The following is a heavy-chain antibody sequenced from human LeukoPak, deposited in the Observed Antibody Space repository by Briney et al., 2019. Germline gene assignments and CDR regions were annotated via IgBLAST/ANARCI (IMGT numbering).Heavy chain of an antibody. Sequence: PSGTLSLTCAVYGGSFSGYYWSWIRQPPGKGLEWIGEINHSGSTNYNPSLKSRVTISVDTSKNQFSLKLSSVTAADTAVYYCARPAHYGSGFDAFDIWGQGTMVTVSS. CDR3: ARPAHYGSGFDAFDI. J-gene: IGHJ3*02. V-gene: IGHV4-34*01. CDR1: GGSFSGYY. D-gene: IGHD3-10*01. CDR2: INHSGST.